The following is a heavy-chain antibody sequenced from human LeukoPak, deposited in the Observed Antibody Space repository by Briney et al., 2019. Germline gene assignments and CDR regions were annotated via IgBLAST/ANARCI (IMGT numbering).Heavy chain of an antibody. Sequence: GSSVKVSCKASGYTFTSYAMHWVRQAPGQRLEWMGWINAGNGNTKYSQKFQGRVTITRDTSASTAYMELSSLRSEDTAVYYCARDTSGWPHGGFDPWGQGTLVTVSS. D-gene: IGHD6-19*01. CDR3: ARDTSGWPHGGFDP. J-gene: IGHJ5*02. CDR1: GYTFTSYA. CDR2: INAGNGNT. V-gene: IGHV1-3*01.